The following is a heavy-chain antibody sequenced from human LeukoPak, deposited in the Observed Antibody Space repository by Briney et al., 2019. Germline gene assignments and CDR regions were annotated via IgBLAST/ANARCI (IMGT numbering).Heavy chain of an antibody. Sequence: PSETLSLTCTVSGGSISSYYWSWIRQPPGKGLEWIGYIYYSGSTNYNPSLKSRVTISVDTSKNQFSLKLSSATAADTAVYYCARARGYCSGGSCYPQVHYYYGMDVWGQGTTVTVSS. V-gene: IGHV4-59*08. CDR3: ARARGYCSGGSCYPQVHYYYGMDV. CDR2: IYYSGST. CDR1: GGSISSYY. J-gene: IGHJ6*02. D-gene: IGHD2-15*01.